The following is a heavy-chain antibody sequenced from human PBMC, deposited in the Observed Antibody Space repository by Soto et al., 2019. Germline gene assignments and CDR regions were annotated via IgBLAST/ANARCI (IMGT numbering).Heavy chain of an antibody. CDR1: GFICSSYD. CDR2: ILVGGST. Sequence: GGSLRLSCAVSGFICSSYDMSWVRQAPGKGLEWVSTILVGGSTHYEDSVKGRFTISRDTSKNTVYLQMNSLTAGDTAVYYCAKATATGGGAFEIYGQGTLVTVSS. V-gene: IGHV3-23*01. CDR3: AKATATGGGAFEI. D-gene: IGHD2-8*02. J-gene: IGHJ3*02.